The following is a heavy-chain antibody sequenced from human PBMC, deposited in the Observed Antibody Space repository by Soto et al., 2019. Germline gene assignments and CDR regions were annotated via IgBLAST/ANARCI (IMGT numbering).Heavy chain of an antibody. D-gene: IGHD6-19*01. V-gene: IGHV1-69*06. Sequence: QVQLVQSGAEVKKPGSSVKVSCKASGGTFSSYAISWVRQAPGQGLEWMGGIIPIFGTANYAQKFQGRVTITADKSTSTAYMELSSLRSEDTAVYCCARVQLNQWLVPLEFRPTEFDYWGQGTLVTVSS. CDR2: IIPIFGTA. CDR1: GGTFSSYA. J-gene: IGHJ4*02. CDR3: ARVQLNQWLVPLEFRPTEFDY.